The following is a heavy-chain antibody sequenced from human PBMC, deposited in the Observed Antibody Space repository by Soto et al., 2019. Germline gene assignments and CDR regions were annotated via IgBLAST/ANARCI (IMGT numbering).Heavy chain of an antibody. J-gene: IGHJ6*02. CDR2: IDPSDSYT. V-gene: IGHV5-10-1*01. CDR3: ARQQSYYYGMDV. Sequence: ESQKISCKGSEYSFTSYWISWVRQLPGKGLEWMGRIDPSDSYTNYSPSFQGRVTISADKSISTAYLQWSSLKASDTAMYYCARQQSYYYGMDVWGQGTTVTVSS. CDR1: EYSFTSYW.